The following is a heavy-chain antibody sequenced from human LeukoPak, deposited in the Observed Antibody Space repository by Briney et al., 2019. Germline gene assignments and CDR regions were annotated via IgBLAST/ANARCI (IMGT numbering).Heavy chain of an antibody. CDR2: IYYSGST. Sequence: SETLSLTCTVSGGSISSGDYYWSWIRQPPGKGLEWIGYIYYSGSTNYNPSLKSRVTISVDTSKNQFSLKLSSVTAADTAVYYCARADGDQIDYWGQGTLVTVSS. CDR3: ARADGDQIDY. V-gene: IGHV4-61*08. J-gene: IGHJ4*02. D-gene: IGHD4-17*01. CDR1: GGSISSGDYY.